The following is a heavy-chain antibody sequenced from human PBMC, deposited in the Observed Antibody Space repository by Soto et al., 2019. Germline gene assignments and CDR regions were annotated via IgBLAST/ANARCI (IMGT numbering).Heavy chain of an antibody. CDR3: ASDRLTGDRREAFDI. Sequence: EVQLVESGGGLVQPGGSLRLSCAASGFTFSSYSMSWVRQGPGKGLEWVSYIDTSGSTTYYADSVKGRFAISRDNAKNSLYLQVNSLRDEHTAVYYCASDRLTGDRREAFDIWGQGTMVTVSS. D-gene: IGHD7-27*01. V-gene: IGHV3-48*02. CDR1: GFTFSSYS. J-gene: IGHJ3*02. CDR2: IDTSGSTT.